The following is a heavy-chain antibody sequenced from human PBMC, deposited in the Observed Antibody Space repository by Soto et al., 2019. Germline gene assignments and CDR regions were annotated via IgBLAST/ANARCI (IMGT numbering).Heavy chain of an antibody. J-gene: IGHJ4*02. V-gene: IGHV4-31*03. Sequence: SETLSLTCTVSGGSISSGGYYWSWIRQHPGKGLEWIGYIYYSGSTYYNPSLKSRVTISVDTSKNQFSLKLSSVTAADTAVYYCARARLRDSSPFDYWGQGTLVTVSS. CDR1: GGSISSGGYY. CDR2: IYYSGST. CDR3: ARARLRDSSPFDY. D-gene: IGHD6-13*01.